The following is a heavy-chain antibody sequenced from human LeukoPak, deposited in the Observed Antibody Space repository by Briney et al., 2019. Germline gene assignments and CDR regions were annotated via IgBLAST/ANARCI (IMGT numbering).Heavy chain of an antibody. V-gene: IGHV4-59*01. Sequence: PSETLSLTCTVSGGSISSYYWSWIRQPPGKGLEWIGYIYYSGSTNYNPSLKSRVTISVDTSKNQFSLKLSSVTAADTAVYYCARDVYDSSGYRYYYYMDVWGKGTTVTVSS. J-gene: IGHJ6*03. CDR3: ARDVYDSSGYRYYYYMDV. D-gene: IGHD3-22*01. CDR1: GGSISSYY. CDR2: IYYSGST.